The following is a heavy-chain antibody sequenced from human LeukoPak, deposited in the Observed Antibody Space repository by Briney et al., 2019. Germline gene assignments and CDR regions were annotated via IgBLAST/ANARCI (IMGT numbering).Heavy chain of an antibody. D-gene: IGHD6-19*01. J-gene: IGHJ6*02. V-gene: IGHV3-23*01. Sequence: GGSLRLSCAASGFTFSSYAMSWVRQAPGKGLEWVSAISGSGGSTYYADSVKGRFTISRDNSKNTLYLQMNSLRAEDTAVYYCAKAGIAVAAGLDYYYGMDVWGQGTTVTVYS. CDR1: GFTFSSYA. CDR2: ISGSGGST. CDR3: AKAGIAVAAGLDYYYGMDV.